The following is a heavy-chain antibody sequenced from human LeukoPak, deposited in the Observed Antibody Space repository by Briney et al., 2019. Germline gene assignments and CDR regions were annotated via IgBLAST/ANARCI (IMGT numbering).Heavy chain of an antibody. V-gene: IGHV3-23*01. CDR3: AKDSGVRGVINYFDY. CDR2: ISGSGGST. CDR1: GFTFSSYG. Sequence: GGSLRLSCAASGFTFSSYGMSWVRQAPGKGLEWVSAISGSGGSTYYADSVKGRFTISRDNSKNTLYLQMNSLRAEDTAVYYCAKDSGVRGVINYFDYWGQGALVTVSS. D-gene: IGHD3-10*01. J-gene: IGHJ4*02.